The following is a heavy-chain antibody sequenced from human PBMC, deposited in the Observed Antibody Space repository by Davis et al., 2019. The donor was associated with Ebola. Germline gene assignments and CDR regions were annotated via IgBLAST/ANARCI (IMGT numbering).Heavy chain of an antibody. CDR3: TRRDGGDQV. Sequence: GESLKISCAASGFTFSGYAMHWVRQASGKGLEWVGRIRSKANSYATAYAASVKGRFTISRDDSKNTAYLQMNSLKTEDTAVYYCTRRDGGDQVWGQGTLVTVSP. CDR2: IRSKANSYAT. V-gene: IGHV3-73*01. CDR1: GFTFSGYA. D-gene: IGHD2-21*02. J-gene: IGHJ4*02.